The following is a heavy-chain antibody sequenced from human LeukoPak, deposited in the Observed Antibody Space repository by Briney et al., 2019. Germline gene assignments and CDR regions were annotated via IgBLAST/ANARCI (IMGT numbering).Heavy chain of an antibody. Sequence: GGCLRLSCAASGFSFSSYDMRWVRQAPGKGLEWVAFIQYDGSNKYNADSVKGRFTISRDKSKNTLYLQMTSLRAEDTAGYFCAKALTQTTSVITDDAFDIWGQGTMVTVSS. V-gene: IGHV3-30*02. J-gene: IGHJ3*02. CDR1: GFSFSSYD. D-gene: IGHD4-23*01. CDR2: IQYDGSNK. CDR3: AKALTQTTSVITDDAFDI.